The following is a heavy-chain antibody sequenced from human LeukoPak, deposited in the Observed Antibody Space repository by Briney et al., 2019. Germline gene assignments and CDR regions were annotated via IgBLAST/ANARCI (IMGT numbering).Heavy chain of an antibody. CDR2: IYYSGST. Sequence: SETLSLTCTVSGGSISSYYWSWIRQPPGKGLEWIGYIYYSGSTNYNPSLKSRVTISVDTSKNQFSLKLSSVTAADTAVYYCARVCEDFRDYYMDVWGKGTTVTVSS. CDR3: ARVCEDFRDYYMDV. CDR1: GGSISSYY. D-gene: IGHD3-10*01. V-gene: IGHV4-59*01. J-gene: IGHJ6*03.